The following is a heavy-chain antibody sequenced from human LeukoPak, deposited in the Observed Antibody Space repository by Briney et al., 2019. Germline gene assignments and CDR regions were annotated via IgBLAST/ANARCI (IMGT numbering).Heavy chain of an antibody. J-gene: IGHJ5*01. Sequence: SETLSHTCTVSAGSISSSSHHWGWIRQSPGKGREWIGSIYSGRTTYYNPSLNSRVTISVVTSKNQFSLQLSSVTAADTAVYYCVRHDGRGGSTMGAFDSWGQGSLVTVSS. V-gene: IGHV4-39*01. CDR2: IYSGRTT. CDR1: AGSISSSSHH. D-gene: IGHD3-3*01. CDR3: VRHDGRGGSTMGAFDS.